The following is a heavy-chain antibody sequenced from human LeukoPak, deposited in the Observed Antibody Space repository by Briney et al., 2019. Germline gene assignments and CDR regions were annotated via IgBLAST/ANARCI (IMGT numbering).Heavy chain of an antibody. D-gene: IGHD2/OR15-2a*01. CDR3: ARNIDYSGRGIDW. Sequence: SETLSLACTVSRGSISSSRYYWRWIRQPPGKGLEWIGSIYYSGSTYYNPSLKSRVTISVDTSKNQFSLKLSSVTAADTAVYYCARNIDYSGRGIDWWGQGTLVTVSS. J-gene: IGHJ4*02. CDR1: RGSISSSRYY. V-gene: IGHV4-39*01. CDR2: IYYSGST.